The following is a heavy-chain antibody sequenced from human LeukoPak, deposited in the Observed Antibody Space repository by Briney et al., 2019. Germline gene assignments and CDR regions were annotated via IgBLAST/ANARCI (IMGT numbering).Heavy chain of an antibody. V-gene: IGHV3-23*01. Sequence: GGSLRLSCAASGFTFSSSAMSWVRQASGKGLEWVSNISGSGSGGSTYYADSVKGRFTISRDNSKNTLYLQMNSLRAEDTAVYYCAIRRGYYYDSSGPNWGQGTLVTVSS. CDR2: ISGSGSGGST. CDR1: GFTFSSSA. CDR3: AIRRGYYYDSSGPN. D-gene: IGHD3-22*01. J-gene: IGHJ4*02.